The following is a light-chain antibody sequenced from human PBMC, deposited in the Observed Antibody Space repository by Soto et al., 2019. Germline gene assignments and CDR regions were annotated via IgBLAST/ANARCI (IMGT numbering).Light chain of an antibody. CDR2: DDS. V-gene: IGLV3-21*02. J-gene: IGLJ1*01. Sequence: SYELNKPPSGSGAPGETARITCGRNNIGSDTVHWYQQKPGQAPVVVVYDDSERPSGTPERISGSNSGDTATLTIRRVEAGDEADYYCLVWDSIGDNYVFRSGTRVTVL. CDR3: LVWDSIGDNYV. CDR1: NIGSDT.